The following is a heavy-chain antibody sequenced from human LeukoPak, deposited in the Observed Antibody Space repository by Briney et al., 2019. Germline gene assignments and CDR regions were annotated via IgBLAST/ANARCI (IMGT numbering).Heavy chain of an antibody. CDR3: ARGRYCTNGVCYIRGAFDV. V-gene: IGHV1-8*01. CDR2: MNPNSGNT. CDR1: GYTFTSYD. J-gene: IGHJ3*01. Sequence: ASVKVSCKASGYTFTSYDINWVRQATGQGLEWMGWMNPNSGNTGYAQKFQGRVTMTRNTSISTAYMELSSLRSEDTAVYYCARGRYCTNGVCYIRGAFDVWGQGTMVTVSS. D-gene: IGHD2-8*01.